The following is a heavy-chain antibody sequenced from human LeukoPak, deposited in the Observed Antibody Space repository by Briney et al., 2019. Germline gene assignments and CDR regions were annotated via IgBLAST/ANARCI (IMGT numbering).Heavy chain of an antibody. J-gene: IGHJ6*03. CDR3: ARGRVSSSSWYSTYYYYFYMDV. CDR1: GGSISSYY. Sequence: SETLSLTCTVSGGSISSYYWSWIRQPPGKGLEWIGYIYYSGSTNYNPSLKGRVTISVDTSKNHFSLELSSVTAADTAVYFCARGRVSSSSWYSTYYYYFYMDVWGKGTTVTVSS. D-gene: IGHD6-13*01. CDR2: IYYSGST. V-gene: IGHV4-59*01.